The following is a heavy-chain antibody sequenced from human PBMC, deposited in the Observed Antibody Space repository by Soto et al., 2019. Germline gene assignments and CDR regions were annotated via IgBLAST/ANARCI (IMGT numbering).Heavy chain of an antibody. Sequence: SETLSLTCTVSGCSISSYYWSWIRQPPGKGLEWIGYIYYSGSTNYNPSLKSRVTISVDTSKNQFSLKLSSVTAADTAVYYCATRAADYDFWSGYYSYYYYMDVWGKGTTVTVSS. CDR1: GCSISSYY. V-gene: IGHV4-59*08. J-gene: IGHJ6*03. D-gene: IGHD3-3*01. CDR2: IYYSGST. CDR3: ATRAADYDFWSGYYSYYYYMDV.